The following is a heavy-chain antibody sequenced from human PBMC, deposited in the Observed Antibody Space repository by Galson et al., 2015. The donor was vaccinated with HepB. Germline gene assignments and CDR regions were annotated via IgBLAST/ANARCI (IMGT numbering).Heavy chain of an antibody. CDR2: ISSSSSTI. D-gene: IGHD6-19*01. CDR1: GFTFSSYS. J-gene: IGHJ4*02. V-gene: IGHV3-48*01. CDR3: ARSSHLGYSSGWYAPSPDY. Sequence: SLRLSCAASGFTFSSYSMNWVRQAPGKGLEWVSYISSSSSTIYYADSVKGRFTISRDNAKNSLYLQMNSLRAEDTAVYYCARSSHLGYSSGWYAPSPDYWGQGTLVTVSS.